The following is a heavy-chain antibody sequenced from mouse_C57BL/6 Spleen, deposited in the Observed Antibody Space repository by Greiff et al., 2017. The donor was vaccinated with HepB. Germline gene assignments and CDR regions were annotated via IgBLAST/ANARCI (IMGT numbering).Heavy chain of an antibody. CDR1: GYTFTGYW. CDR3: ARRGTTVVAHFDY. Sequence: VKLMESGAELMKPGASVKLSCKATGYTFTGYWIEWVKQRPGHGLEWIGEILPGSGSTNYNEKFKGKATFTADTSSNTAYMQLSSLTTEDSAIYYCARRGTTVVAHFDYWGQGTTLTVSS. V-gene: IGHV1-9*01. CDR2: ILPGSGST. D-gene: IGHD1-1*01. J-gene: IGHJ2*01.